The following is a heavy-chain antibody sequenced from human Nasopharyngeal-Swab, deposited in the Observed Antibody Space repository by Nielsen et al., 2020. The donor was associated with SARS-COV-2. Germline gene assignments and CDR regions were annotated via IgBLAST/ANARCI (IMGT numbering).Heavy chain of an antibody. Sequence: ASVKVSCKASGYTFTSYDINWVRQATGQGLEWMGWMNPNSGNTGYAQKFQGRVTMTRNTSISTAYMELSSLRSEDTAVYYCARVDDIVVVVAATLHQYFQHWGRAPWSPSPQ. CDR3: ARVDDIVVVVAATLHQYFQH. CDR2: MNPNSGNT. J-gene: IGHJ1*01. D-gene: IGHD2-15*01. CDR1: GYTFTSYD. V-gene: IGHV1-8*01.